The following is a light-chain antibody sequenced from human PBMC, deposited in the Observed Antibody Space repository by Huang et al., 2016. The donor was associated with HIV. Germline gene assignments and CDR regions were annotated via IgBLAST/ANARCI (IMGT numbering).Light chain of an antibody. CDR1: QSVGGN. CDR3: QQYDNWLGT. CDR2: GGS. V-gene: IGKV3-15*01. J-gene: IGKJ3*01. Sequence: ELVMTQSPAILSVYPGERATLSCTASQSVGGNVAWYQQKPGQAPRLLIYGGSTRATGIPARFSGGGSGTDFVLIISSLQPEDFAVYYCQQYDNWLGTFGPGTKVDIK.